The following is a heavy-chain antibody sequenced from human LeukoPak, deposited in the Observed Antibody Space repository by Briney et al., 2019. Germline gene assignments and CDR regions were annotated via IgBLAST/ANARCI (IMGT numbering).Heavy chain of an antibody. D-gene: IGHD2-2*01. J-gene: IGHJ4*02. CDR1: GFTFSSYA. CDR3: AKDMAGAVPAFIDSFDY. CDR2: ISGSGGST. V-gene: IGHV3-23*01. Sequence: PGGSLRLSCAASGFTFSSYAMSWVRQAPGKGLEWVSAISGSGGSTYYADSVKGRFTISRDNSKNTLYLQMNSLRAEDTAVYYCAKDMAGAVPAFIDSFDYWGQGTLVTVSS.